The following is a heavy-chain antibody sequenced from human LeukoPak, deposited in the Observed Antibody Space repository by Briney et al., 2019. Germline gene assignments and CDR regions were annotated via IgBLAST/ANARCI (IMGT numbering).Heavy chain of an antibody. CDR2: IYYSGST. CDR3: ARHVGQRLVSRYNWFDP. CDR1: GGSISSSSYY. Sequence: SETLSLTCTVSGGSISSSSYYRGWIRQPPGTGLEWIGSIYYSGSTYYNPSLKSRDTISVDTSKNQFSLKLSSVTAADTAVYYCARHVGQRLVSRYNWFDPWGQGTLVTVSS. V-gene: IGHV4-39*01. D-gene: IGHD6-13*01. J-gene: IGHJ5*02.